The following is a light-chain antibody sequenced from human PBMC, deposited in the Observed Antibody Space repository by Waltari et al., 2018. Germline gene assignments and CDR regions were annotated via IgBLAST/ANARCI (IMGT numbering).Light chain of an antibody. CDR1: QYVNIH. CDR2: AVS. J-gene: IGKJ1*01. Sequence: EVVMTQSPATLSVSPGESATLSCRASQYVNIHLDWYEQKPGQAPRLLSYAVSTRATGVPARFSGSGSGTDFTLTISSLQSEDFAVYYCQQYNDWPRTFGLGTKVEIK. V-gene: IGKV3-15*01. CDR3: QQYNDWPRT.